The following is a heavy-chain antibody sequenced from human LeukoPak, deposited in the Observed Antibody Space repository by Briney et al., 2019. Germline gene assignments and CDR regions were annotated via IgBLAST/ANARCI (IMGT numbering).Heavy chain of an antibody. CDR3: ARVPCSGGSCYSEFDS. CDR2: IYYSGTT. D-gene: IGHD2-15*01. Sequence: SETLSLTCTVSGASISSSDNYWSWIRQLPGKGLEWIGYIYYSGTTYYNPSLKSRVTISINTSKSQFSLRMIYLTAADTAMYYCARVPCSGGSCYSEFDSWGQGTLVTVSS. V-gene: IGHV4-31*03. CDR1: GASISSSDNY. J-gene: IGHJ4*02.